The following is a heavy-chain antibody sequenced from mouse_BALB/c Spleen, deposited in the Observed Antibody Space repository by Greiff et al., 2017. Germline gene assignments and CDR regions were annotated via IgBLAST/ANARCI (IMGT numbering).Heavy chain of an antibody. Sequence: DVKLVESGGGLVKPGGSLKLSCAASGFAFSSYDMSWVRQTPEKRLEWVAYISSGGGSTYYPDTVKGRFTISRDNAKNTLYLQMSSLKSEDTAMYYCARREVRRAWFAYWGQGTLVTVSA. V-gene: IGHV5-12-1*01. CDR3: ARREVRRAWFAY. CDR2: ISSGGGST. J-gene: IGHJ3*01. CDR1: GFAFSSYD. D-gene: IGHD2-14*01.